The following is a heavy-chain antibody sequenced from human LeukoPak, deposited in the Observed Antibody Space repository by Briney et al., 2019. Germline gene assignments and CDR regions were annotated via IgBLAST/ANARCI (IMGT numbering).Heavy chain of an antibody. CDR1: GFTFSDFY. V-gene: IGHV3-11*01. J-gene: IGHJ4*02. D-gene: IGHD3-22*01. CDR2: IGGSGRTI. CDR3: ARRLYYDNGGYTY. Sequence: GSLRLSCAASGFTFSDFYMSWIRQAPGKGREWVSYIGGSGRTIYYADSVKGRFTISRDNAKSSLFLQMNSLRAEDTAVYYCARRLYYDNGGYTYWGQGTLVTVSS.